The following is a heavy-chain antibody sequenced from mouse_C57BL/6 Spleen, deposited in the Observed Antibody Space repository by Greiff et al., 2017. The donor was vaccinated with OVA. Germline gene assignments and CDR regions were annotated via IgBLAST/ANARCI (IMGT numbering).Heavy chain of an antibody. V-gene: IGHV5-12*01. Sequence: EVQLQESGGGLVQPGGSLKLSCAASGFTFSDYYMYWVRQTPEKRLEWVAYISNGGGSTYYPDTVKGRFTISRDNAKNTLYLQMSRLKSEDTAMYYCARGYYDAMDYWGQGTSVTVSS. CDR3: ARGYYDAMDY. J-gene: IGHJ4*01. CDR2: ISNGGGST. CDR1: GFTFSDYY.